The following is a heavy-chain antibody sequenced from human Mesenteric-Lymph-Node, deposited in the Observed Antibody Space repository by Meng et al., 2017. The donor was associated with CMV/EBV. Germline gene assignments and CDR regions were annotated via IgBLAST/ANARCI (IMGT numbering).Heavy chain of an antibody. D-gene: IGHD3/OR15-3a*01. CDR3: AGPPLDAFDI. J-gene: IGHJ3*02. Sequence: GESLKISCAASGFTFSSYGMHWVRQAPGKGLEWVAFIRYVGSNKYYADSVKGRFTISRDNSKNTLYLQMNSLRAEDTAVYYCAGPPLDAFDIWGQGTMVTVSS. V-gene: IGHV3-30*02. CDR1: GFTFSSYG. CDR2: IRYVGSNK.